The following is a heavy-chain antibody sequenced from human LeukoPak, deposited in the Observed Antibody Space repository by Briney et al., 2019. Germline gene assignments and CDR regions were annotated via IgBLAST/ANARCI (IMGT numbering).Heavy chain of an antibody. D-gene: IGHD6-6*01. V-gene: IGHV4-59*12. CDR1: GGSISSYY. CDR3: ARAVEQLVGFFDY. Sequence: PSETLSLTCTVSGGSISSYYWSWIRQPPGKGLEWIGYIYYSGSTYYNPSLKSRVTISVDTSKNQFSLKLSSVTAADTAVYYCARAVEQLVGFFDYWGQGTLVTVSS. CDR2: IYYSGST. J-gene: IGHJ4*02.